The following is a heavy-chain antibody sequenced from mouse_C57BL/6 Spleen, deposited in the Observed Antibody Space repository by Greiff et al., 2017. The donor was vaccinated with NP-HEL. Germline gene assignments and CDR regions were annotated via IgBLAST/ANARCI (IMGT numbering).Heavy chain of an antibody. CDR1: GYAFSSYW. J-gene: IGHJ2*01. V-gene: IGHV1-80*01. Sequence: QVQLQQSGAELVKPGASVKISCKASGYAFSSYWMNCVKQRPGKGLEWIGQIYPGDGDTNYNGKFKGKATLTAYKSSSPAYMQLSSLTYEDSAVYFCARWGYDYYYWGQGTTLTVSS. CDR2: IYPGDGDT. D-gene: IGHD2-4*01. CDR3: ARWGYDYYY.